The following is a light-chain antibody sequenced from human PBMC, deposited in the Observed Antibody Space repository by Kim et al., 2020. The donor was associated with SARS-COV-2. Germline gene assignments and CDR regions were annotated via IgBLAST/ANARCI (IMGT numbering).Light chain of an antibody. Sequence: GQSITISCSGTISDIGTYSLSSWYQQHPGKAPRLIIFDISERPSGVSVRFSGSKSGNTASLTISGLQPDDEADYFCCSFTSAVNWMFGGGTQLTFL. CDR2: DIS. CDR3: CSFTSAVNWM. CDR1: ISDIGTYSL. J-gene: IGLJ3*02. V-gene: IGLV2-23*02.